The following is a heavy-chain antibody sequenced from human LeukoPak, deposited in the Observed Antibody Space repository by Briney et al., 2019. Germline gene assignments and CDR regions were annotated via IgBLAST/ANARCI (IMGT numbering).Heavy chain of an antibody. J-gene: IGHJ4*02. Sequence: GGSLRLSCAASGFTFSSYAMSWVRQAPGKGLEWVSANSGSGGTTYYADSVKGRFTVSRDISKSTLYLQMNSLRAEDTAVYYCAKDLKPAAGPFDYWGQGTLVTVSS. CDR3: AKDLKPAAGPFDY. D-gene: IGHD6-13*01. V-gene: IGHV3-23*01. CDR2: NSGSGGTT. CDR1: GFTFSSYA.